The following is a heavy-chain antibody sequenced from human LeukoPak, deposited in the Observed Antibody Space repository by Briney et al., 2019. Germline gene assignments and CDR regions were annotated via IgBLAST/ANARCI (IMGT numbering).Heavy chain of an antibody. CDR3: AKDGGLAAAGPNY. CDR1: GFTFSSYG. Sequence: GGSLRLSCAASGFTFSSYGMHWVRQAPGKGLXXXXVISYDGSNKYYADSVKGRFTISRDNSKNTLYLQMNSLRAEDTAVYYCAKDGGLAAAGPNYWGQGTLVTVSS. D-gene: IGHD6-13*01. J-gene: IGHJ4*02. V-gene: IGHV3-30*18. CDR2: ISYDGSNK.